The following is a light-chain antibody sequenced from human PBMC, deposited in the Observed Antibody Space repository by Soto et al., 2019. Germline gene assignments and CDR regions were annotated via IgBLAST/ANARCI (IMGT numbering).Light chain of an antibody. Sequence: ETVLTQSPGTLSLSPGERAILFCRASQSVSSNYLAWYRQKPGQAPRLLIYGASSRATGIPDRFSGSGSGTDITLTISRLEPEDFAVYYCQQHGSSPPSWTFGQGTKVEIK. J-gene: IGKJ1*01. CDR1: QSVSSNY. CDR2: GAS. CDR3: QQHGSSPPSWT. V-gene: IGKV3-20*01.